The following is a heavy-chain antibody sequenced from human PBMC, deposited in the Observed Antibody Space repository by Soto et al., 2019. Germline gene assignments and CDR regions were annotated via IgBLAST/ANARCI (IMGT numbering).Heavy chain of an antibody. J-gene: IGHJ6*02. CDR1: GFTFSSYG. CDR2: ISYDGSNK. D-gene: IGHD1-7*01. V-gene: IGHV3-30*18. Sequence: QVQLVESGGGVVQPGRSLRLSCAASGFTFSSYGMHWVRQAPGKGLEWVAVISYDGSNKYYADSVKGRFTISRDNSKNTLYLQMNSLRAEDTAVYYCAKGTTGGYYYYYYGMDVWGQGTTVTVSS. CDR3: AKGTTGGYYYYYYGMDV.